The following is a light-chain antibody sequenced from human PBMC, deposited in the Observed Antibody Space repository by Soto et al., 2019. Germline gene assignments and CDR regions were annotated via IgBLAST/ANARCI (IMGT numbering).Light chain of an antibody. CDR1: QSITIW. J-gene: IGKJ1*01. V-gene: IGKV1-5*01. Sequence: DIQMTQSPSTLSASVGDRLTITCRASQSITIWLAWYQQKPGKAPKLLIFDASSLESGVPSRFSGSGSGTEFTLTISSLQPDDFATYYCQQYNSYSWTSGQGTKVEIK. CDR3: QQYNSYSWT. CDR2: DAS.